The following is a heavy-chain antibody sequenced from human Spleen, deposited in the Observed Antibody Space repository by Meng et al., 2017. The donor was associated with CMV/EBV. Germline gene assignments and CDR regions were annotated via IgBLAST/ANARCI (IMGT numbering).Heavy chain of an antibody. CDR3: ATGESRQQLVLWPIDY. D-gene: IGHD6-13*01. CDR2: VDPEDGET. CDR1: GYTFTDYY. V-gene: IGHV1-69-2*01. Sequence: SGYTFTDYYMHWVQQAPGKGLEWMGLVDPEDGETIYAEKFQGRVTITADTSTDTAYMELSSLRSEDTAVYYCATGESRQQLVLWPIDYWGQGTLVTVSS. J-gene: IGHJ4*02.